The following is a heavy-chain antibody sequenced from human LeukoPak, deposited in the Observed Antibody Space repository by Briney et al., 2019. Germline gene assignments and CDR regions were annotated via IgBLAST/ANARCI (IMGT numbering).Heavy chain of an antibody. D-gene: IGHD1-1*01. Sequence: KPSETLSLTCTVSGGSISNWCWNWIRQPDGKGLEWIGRICLSADTNYKPSLKSRVTMSADMSNNEISLKLTSVTAADTAVYYCATGIGVFDYWGQGILVTVSS. CDR2: ICLSADT. CDR3: ATGIGVFDY. J-gene: IGHJ4*02. CDR1: GGSISNWC. V-gene: IGHV4-4*07.